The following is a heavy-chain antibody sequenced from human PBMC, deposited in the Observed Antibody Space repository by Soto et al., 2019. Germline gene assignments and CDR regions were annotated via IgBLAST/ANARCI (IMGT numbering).Heavy chain of an antibody. CDR2: TYYSGGS. D-gene: IGHD5-12*01. Sequence: QVQLQESGPGLVKASQTLSLTCTLSGASVSSAEHYWSWIRQPPGKGLEWIGCTYYSGGSYYNASLQRRVSSSVDTSQNQFSLKLPSVTAADTAVYYCARLSGYDPAGAADKWGPGILVSVSS. V-gene: IGHV4-30-4*01. CDR1: GASVSSAEHY. J-gene: IGHJ4*02. CDR3: ARLSGYDPAGAADK.